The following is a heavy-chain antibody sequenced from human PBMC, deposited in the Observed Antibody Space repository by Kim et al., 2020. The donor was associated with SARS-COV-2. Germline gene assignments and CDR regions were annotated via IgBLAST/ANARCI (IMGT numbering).Heavy chain of an antibody. Sequence: SYAQKFQGRVTITADESTSTAYMELSSLRSEDTAVYYCARGYGSGRPIDYWGQGTLVTVSS. V-gene: IGHV1-69*01. D-gene: IGHD3-10*01. CDR3: ARGYGSGRPIDY. J-gene: IGHJ4*02.